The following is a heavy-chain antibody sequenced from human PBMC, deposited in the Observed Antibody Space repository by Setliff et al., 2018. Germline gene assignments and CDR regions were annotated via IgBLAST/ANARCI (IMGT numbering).Heavy chain of an antibody. J-gene: IGHJ4*02. Sequence: TLSLTCTVSGGSLSSGSNYWGWFRQPAGKGLEWIGRIYTTGTTNYSPSLTGRVTISADTSKNQISLKLSSVSAADTAVYYCARDPGFHSGTWCLGDWGQGTQVTVSS. CDR3: ARDPGFHSGTWCLGD. V-gene: IGHV4-61*02. D-gene: IGHD2-8*01. CDR1: GGSLSSGSNY. CDR2: IYTTGTT.